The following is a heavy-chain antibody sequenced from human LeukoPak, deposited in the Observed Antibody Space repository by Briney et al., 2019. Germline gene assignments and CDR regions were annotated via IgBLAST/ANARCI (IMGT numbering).Heavy chain of an antibody. J-gene: IGHJ4*02. D-gene: IGHD3-22*01. CDR1: GFTFSSYS. CDR3: ASAEYYDSCGYYY. V-gene: IGHV3-21*01. Sequence: GGSLRLSCAASGFTFSSYSMNWVRQAPGKGLEWVSSISSSSSYIYYADSVKGRFTISRDNAKNSLYLQMNSLRAEDTAVYYCASAEYYDSCGYYYWGQGTLVAVSS. CDR2: ISSSSSYI.